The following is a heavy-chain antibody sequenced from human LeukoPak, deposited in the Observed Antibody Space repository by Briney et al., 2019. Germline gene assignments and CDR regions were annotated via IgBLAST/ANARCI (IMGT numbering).Heavy chain of an antibody. V-gene: IGHV3-11*06. Sequence: GGSLRLSCAASGFTFSDYYMSWVRQAPGKGLEWVSYISSSSSYTNYADSVKGRFTISRDNAKNSLYLQMNSLRAEDTAVYYCARDLYGSGSYSIYYYGMDVWGKGTTVTVSS. CDR1: GFTFSDYY. CDR2: ISSSSSYT. CDR3: ARDLYGSGSYSIYYYGMDV. J-gene: IGHJ6*04. D-gene: IGHD3-10*01.